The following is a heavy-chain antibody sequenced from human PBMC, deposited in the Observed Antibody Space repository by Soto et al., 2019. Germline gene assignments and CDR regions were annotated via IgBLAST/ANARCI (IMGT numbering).Heavy chain of an antibody. CDR3: ASQKDYDFWRNLDY. V-gene: IGHV1-69*13. J-gene: IGHJ4*02. CDR2: IIPIFGTA. D-gene: IGHD3-3*01. Sequence: ASVKVSCKASGGTFSSYAISWVRQAPGQGLEWMGGIIPIFGTANYAQKFQGRVTITADESTSTAYMELSSLRSEDTAVYYCASQKDYDFWRNLDYWGQGTLVTVSS. CDR1: GGTFSSYA.